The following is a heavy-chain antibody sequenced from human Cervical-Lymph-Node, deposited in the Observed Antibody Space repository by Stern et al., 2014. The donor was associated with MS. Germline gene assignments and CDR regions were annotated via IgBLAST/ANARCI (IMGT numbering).Heavy chain of an antibody. Sequence: EVQLVESGGDLVQPGGSLRLSCAAFGFTVSSFYMSWVRQAPGKGLEWISVIYTGGRTYYADSVKGRFTISRDNSKNTLYLQMSSLRAEDTATYYCARVQNFYDSSGFDPWGPGTLVTVSS. J-gene: IGHJ4*02. CDR2: IYTGGRT. CDR1: GFTVSSFY. D-gene: IGHD3-22*01. CDR3: ARVQNFYDSSGFDP. V-gene: IGHV3-66*02.